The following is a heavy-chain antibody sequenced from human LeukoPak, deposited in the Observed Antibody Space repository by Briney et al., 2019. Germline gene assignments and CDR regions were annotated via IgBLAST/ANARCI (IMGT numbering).Heavy chain of an antibody. Sequence: TGGSLRLSCAASGFTFSSYAMSWVRQAPGKGLEWVSDISGSGGSTYYADSVKGRFTISRDNSKNTLYLQMNSLRAEDTAVYYCAKGPPMVRGVLNWFDPWGQGTLVTVSS. V-gene: IGHV3-23*01. CDR3: AKGPPMVRGVLNWFDP. CDR1: GFTFSSYA. J-gene: IGHJ5*02. D-gene: IGHD3-10*01. CDR2: ISGSGGST.